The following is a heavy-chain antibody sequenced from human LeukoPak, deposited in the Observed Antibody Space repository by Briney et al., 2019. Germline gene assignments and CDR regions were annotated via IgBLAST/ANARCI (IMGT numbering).Heavy chain of an antibody. CDR3: ARANVARYHYGMDV. D-gene: IGHD2-2*01. J-gene: IGHJ6*02. Sequence: PSETLSLTCTVSGGFISSGGYYWSWIRQHPGKGLEWIGYIYYSGSTYYNPSLKSRVTISVDTSKNQFSLKLSSVTAADTAVYYYARANVARYHYGMDVWGQGTTVTVSS. CDR1: GGFISSGGYY. CDR2: IYYSGST. V-gene: IGHV4-31*03.